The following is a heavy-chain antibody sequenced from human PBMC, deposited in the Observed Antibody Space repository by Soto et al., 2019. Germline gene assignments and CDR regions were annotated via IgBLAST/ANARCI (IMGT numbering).Heavy chain of an antibody. Sequence: QVQLVQSGAEVKKPGSSVKVSCKASGGTFSSYTISWVRQSPGQGLEWMGRIIPILGIANYAQKFQGRVTITADKSKSTAYMELSSLRSEDTAVYYGSIAASGTGSGNWFDPWGQGTLVTVSS. D-gene: IGHD6-13*01. CDR1: GGTFSSYT. J-gene: IGHJ5*02. V-gene: IGHV1-69*02. CDR3: SIAASGTGSGNWFDP. CDR2: IIPILGIA.